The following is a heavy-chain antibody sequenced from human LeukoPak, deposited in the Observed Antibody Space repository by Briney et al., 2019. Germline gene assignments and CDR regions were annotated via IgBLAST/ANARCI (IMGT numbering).Heavy chain of an antibody. J-gene: IGHJ4*02. CDR3: ARDRKSGSSYLFDY. V-gene: IGHV3-33*01. CDR2: IWYDGSNK. CDR1: GFTFSSYG. D-gene: IGHD1-26*01. Sequence: GGSLRLSCAASGFTFSSYGMHWVRQAPGKGLEWVAVIWYDGSNKYYADSVKGRFTISRDNSKNTLYLQMNSLRAEDTAVYYCARDRKSGSSYLFDYWGQGTLVTVPS.